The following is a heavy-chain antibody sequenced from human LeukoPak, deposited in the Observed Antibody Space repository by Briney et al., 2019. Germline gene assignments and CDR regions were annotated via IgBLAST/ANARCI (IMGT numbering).Heavy chain of an antibody. CDR1: GGSISGYY. CDR2: INHSGST. CDR3: ARGDILTGYYSTSFDY. J-gene: IGHJ4*02. Sequence: SETLSLTCTVSGGSISGYYWSWIRQPPGKGLEWIGEINHSGSTNYNPSLKSRVTISVDTSKNQFSLKLSSVTAADTAVYYCARGDILTGYYSTSFDYWGQGTLVTVSS. D-gene: IGHD3-9*01. V-gene: IGHV4-34*01.